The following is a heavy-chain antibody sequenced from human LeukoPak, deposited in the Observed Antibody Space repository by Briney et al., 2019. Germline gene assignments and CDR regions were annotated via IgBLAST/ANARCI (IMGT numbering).Heavy chain of an antibody. D-gene: IGHD3-22*01. CDR3: ARKAPHDTSGWYFDL. V-gene: IGHV1-46*01. CDR1: GYTFTSYY. J-gene: IGHJ2*01. Sequence: ASVKVSCKASGYTFTSYYMHWVRQAPGQGLEWMGIINPSGGSTSYAQKFQGRVTMTRDTSTSTLYMELSSLRSEDTAIYYCARKAPHDTSGWYFDLWGRGTLVTVSS. CDR2: INPSGGST.